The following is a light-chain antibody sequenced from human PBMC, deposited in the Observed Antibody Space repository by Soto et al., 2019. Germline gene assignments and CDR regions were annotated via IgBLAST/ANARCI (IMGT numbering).Light chain of an antibody. CDR1: QSISSK. V-gene: IGKV3-15*01. J-gene: IGKJ4*01. CDR2: GAS. CDR3: QQCNNWPLT. Sequence: EIVMPQSPATLSVSPGERATLSFRASQSISSKLAWYQQKPGQAPRLLIYGASTRATGIPARFSGSGSGTEFTLTISSLQSEDFAVYYCQQCNNWPLTFGGGTKVDIK.